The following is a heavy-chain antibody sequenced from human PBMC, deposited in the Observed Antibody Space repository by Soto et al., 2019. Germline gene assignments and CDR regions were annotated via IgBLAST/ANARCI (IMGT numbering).Heavy chain of an antibody. CDR1: GYTFTSYD. V-gene: IGHV1-8*01. CDR3: AGGVGLCSWSYVQFNGLDP. D-gene: IGHD1-26*01. Sequence: QVQLVQSGAEVKKPGASVKVSCKASGYTFTSYDINWVRQATGEGLEWMGRMNPDSGNTSYAQKFEGRVTMTRNTSISTAYMELSSLRSEDTAVYYCAGGVGLCSWSYVQFNGLDPWGQATLVTVSS. J-gene: IGHJ5*02. CDR2: MNPDSGNT.